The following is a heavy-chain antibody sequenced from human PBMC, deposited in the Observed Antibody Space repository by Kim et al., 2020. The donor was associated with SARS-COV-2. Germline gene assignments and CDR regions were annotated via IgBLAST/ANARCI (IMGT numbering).Heavy chain of an antibody. CDR2: ISSSSSYI. J-gene: IGHJ4*02. Sequence: GGSLRLSCAASGFTFSSYSMNWVRQAPGKGLEWVSSISSSSSYIYYADSVKGRFTISRDNAKNSLYLQMNSLRAEDTAVYYCARVLEYSSGWYVVGYWGQGTLVTVSS. V-gene: IGHV3-21*01. CDR1: GFTFSSYS. CDR3: ARVLEYSSGWYVVGY. D-gene: IGHD6-19*01.